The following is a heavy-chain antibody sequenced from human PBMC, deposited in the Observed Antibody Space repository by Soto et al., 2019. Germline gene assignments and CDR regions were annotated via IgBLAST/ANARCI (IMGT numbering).Heavy chain of an antibody. J-gene: IGHJ3*02. CDR3: AKPLRDQLLCTFDI. V-gene: IGHV3-23*01. CDR2: ISGSGAST. D-gene: IGHD2-2*01. Sequence: EVQLLESGGGLVQPGGSLRLSCAASEFTFSSYAMSWVRQTPGRGLEWVSGISGSGASTSYADSVKGRFTISIDNSKNTLYLQMNSLRAEDTAVYYCAKPLRDQLLCTFDIWGQGTMVTVSS. CDR1: EFTFSSYA.